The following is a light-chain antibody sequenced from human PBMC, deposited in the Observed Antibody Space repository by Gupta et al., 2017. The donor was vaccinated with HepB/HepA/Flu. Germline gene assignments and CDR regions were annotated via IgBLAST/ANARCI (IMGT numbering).Light chain of an antibody. CDR1: SSNIGTNS. CDR3: SLWDASREVV. V-gene: IGLV1-44*01. Sequence: HSVLRQPPSASGPPGQSLPLSCSGTSSNIGTNSVLWSQLFPDSAPRLLLWLNNQRPSGVADRFAGSNSGTSAFLASNGVQSEDEATYFGSLWDASREVVFGGGTKLTVL. J-gene: IGLJ2*01. CDR2: LNN.